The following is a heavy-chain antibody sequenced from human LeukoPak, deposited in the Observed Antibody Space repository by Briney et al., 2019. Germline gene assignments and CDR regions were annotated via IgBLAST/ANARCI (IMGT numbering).Heavy chain of an antibody. V-gene: IGHV3-15*01. J-gene: IGHJ4*02. Sequence: GGSLRLSCTPSGFIFSNAWMTWVRQAPGKGLEWVGRIKSKVDGGTTDYAAPVKGRFIISRDDSKDTLYLQMNSLRAEDTAVYYCAKDSVPAAMTCIDYWGQGTLVTVSS. CDR1: GFIFSNAW. CDR3: AKDSVPAAMTCIDY. CDR2: IKSKVDGGTT. D-gene: IGHD2-2*01.